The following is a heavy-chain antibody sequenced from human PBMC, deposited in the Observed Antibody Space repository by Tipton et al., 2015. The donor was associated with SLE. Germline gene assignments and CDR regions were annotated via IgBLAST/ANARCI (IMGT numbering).Heavy chain of an antibody. CDR2: IKPDTGDT. CDR1: GYSFTDYY. V-gene: IGHV1-2*02. Sequence: QVQLVQSGTEVKKPGASVKVSCKASGYSFTDYYMHWVRQAPGQGLEWMGWIKPDTGDTKYAQRFHGRVTLTGDTSITTAYMELSSLNFDDTAVYYCVRDTPLSGDIWGQGTLVSVSS. J-gene: IGHJ1*01. D-gene: IGHD7-27*01. CDR3: VRDTPLSGDI.